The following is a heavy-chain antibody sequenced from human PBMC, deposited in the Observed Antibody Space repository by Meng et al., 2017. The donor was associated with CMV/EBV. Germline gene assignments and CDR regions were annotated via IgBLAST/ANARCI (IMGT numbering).Heavy chain of an antibody. D-gene: IGHD6-19*01. J-gene: IGHJ4*02. CDR2: ISSSSSYI. Sequence: GGSLRLSCAASGFTFSSYSMNWVRQAPGKGLEWVSSISSSSSYIYYADSVKGRFTISRDNAKNSLYLQMNSLRAEDTAVYYCASALSIAVAGTRHPTGDYWGQGTLVPFSS. CDR3: ASALSIAVAGTRHPTGDY. CDR1: GFTFSSYS. V-gene: IGHV3-21*01.